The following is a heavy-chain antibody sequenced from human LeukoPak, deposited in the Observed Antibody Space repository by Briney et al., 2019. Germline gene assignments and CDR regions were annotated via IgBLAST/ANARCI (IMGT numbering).Heavy chain of an antibody. CDR3: ARAPYSGYSLPPSEANWFDP. CDR1: GYTFTSYD. V-gene: IGHV1-18*01. J-gene: IGHJ5*02. Sequence: GASVKVSCKASGYTFTSYDINWVRQAPGQGLEWMGWISAYNGNTNYAQKLQGRVTMTTDTSTSTAYMELRSLRSDDTAVYYCARAPYSGYSLPPSEANWFDPWGQGTLVTVSS. CDR2: ISAYNGNT. D-gene: IGHD5-12*01.